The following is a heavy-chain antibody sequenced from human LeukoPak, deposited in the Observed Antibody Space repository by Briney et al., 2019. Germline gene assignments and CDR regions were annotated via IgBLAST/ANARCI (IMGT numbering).Heavy chain of an antibody. J-gene: IGHJ6*02. Sequence: SETLSLTCTVSGASISNYYWSWIRQSPGKGLEWIGFIDYSGTTNYNPSLKSRVTISVDTSKNQFSLKLSSVTAADTAVYYCARRSYYYYGMDVWGQGTTVTVSS. V-gene: IGHV4-59*08. CDR2: IDYSGTT. CDR3: ARRSYYYYGMDV. D-gene: IGHD6-6*01. CDR1: GASISNYY.